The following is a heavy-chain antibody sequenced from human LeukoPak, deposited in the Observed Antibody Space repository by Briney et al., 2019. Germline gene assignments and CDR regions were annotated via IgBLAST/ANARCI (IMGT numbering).Heavy chain of an antibody. D-gene: IGHD6-19*01. V-gene: IGHV1-46*01. CDR1: GYTFTSYY. CDR3: ARKRWLVKGGLLNYGMDV. CDR2: INPSGGST. Sequence: ASVKASCKASGYTFTSYYMHWVRQAPGQGLEWMGIINPSGGSTSYAQKFQGRVTMTRDTSTSTVYMELSSLRSEDTAVYYCARKRWLVKGGLLNYGMDVWGQGTTVTVSS. J-gene: IGHJ6*02.